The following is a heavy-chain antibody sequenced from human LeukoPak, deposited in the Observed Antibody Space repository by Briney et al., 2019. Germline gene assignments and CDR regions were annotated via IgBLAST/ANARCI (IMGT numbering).Heavy chain of an antibody. D-gene: IGHD6-13*01. J-gene: IGHJ6*03. Sequence: PGGSLRLSCAASGFTFSDYYMSWIRQAPGKGLEWVSYISSSGSTIYYADSVKGRFTISRDNAKNSLYLQMNSLRAEDTAVYYCASATIAAAGRGYYYYMDVWGKGTTVTVSS. CDR1: GFTFSDYY. CDR2: ISSSGSTI. V-gene: IGHV3-11*04. CDR3: ASATIAAAGRGYYYYMDV.